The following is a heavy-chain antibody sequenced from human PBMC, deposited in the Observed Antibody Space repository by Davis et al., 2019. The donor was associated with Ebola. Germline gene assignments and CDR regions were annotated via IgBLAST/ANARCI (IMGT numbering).Heavy chain of an antibody. CDR3: AKEEWELERAFDI. J-gene: IGHJ3*02. CDR2: ISSSSSTI. Sequence: GESLKISCVASGFTFSTYSMNWVRQAPGKGLEWVSYISSSSSTIYYADSVKGRFTISRDNAKNSLYLQMNSLRAEDTALYYCAKEEWELERAFDIWGQGTMVTVSS. CDR1: GFTFSTYS. D-gene: IGHD1-26*01. V-gene: IGHV3-48*04.